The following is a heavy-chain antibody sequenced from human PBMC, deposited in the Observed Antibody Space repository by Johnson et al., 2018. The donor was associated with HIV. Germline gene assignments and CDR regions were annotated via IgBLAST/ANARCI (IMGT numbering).Heavy chain of an antibody. CDR1: GFTFDDYG. CDR3: TRDFVAFGECTAFDI. D-gene: IGHD3-10*01. Sequence: VQLVESGGGVVRPGGSLKLSCAASGFTFDDYGMSWVRQAPGKGLEWVSGINWNGASTGYADSVKGRFTISRDNAKNSLYLQMNSLRAEDTALYYCTRDFVAFGECTAFDIWGQGTMVTVSS. J-gene: IGHJ3*02. V-gene: IGHV3-20*04. CDR2: INWNGAST.